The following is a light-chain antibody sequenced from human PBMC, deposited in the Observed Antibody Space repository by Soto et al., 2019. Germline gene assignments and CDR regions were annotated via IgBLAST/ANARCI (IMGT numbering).Light chain of an antibody. CDR1: QSINSNY. CDR3: QQYYSSPRT. V-gene: IGKV3-20*01. J-gene: IGKJ1*01. Sequence: EIVLTQSQGTLSLSPGERATLSCRASQSINSNYLAWYQQKPGQGPRPLMDGASSRATGIPDRFSGSGSGTYFTLNISRLEPEEFAVYYCQQYYSSPRTFGQGTKVDIK. CDR2: GAS.